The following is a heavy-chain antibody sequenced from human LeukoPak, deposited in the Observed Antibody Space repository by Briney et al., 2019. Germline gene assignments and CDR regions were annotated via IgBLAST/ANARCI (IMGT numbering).Heavy chain of an antibody. J-gene: IGHJ4*02. D-gene: IGHD3-22*01. V-gene: IGHV3-21*01. Sequence: GGSLRLSCAGSGFTFSDYSINWVRQAPGKGLEWVSSINPTSSSIYYEDAVRGRFTIPRDNAKSSLYLQMNGLTVEDTAVYYCARLRRNSDRSYYYYYYDHWGQGILVTVSS. CDR2: INPTSSSI. CDR3: ARLRRNSDRSYYYYYYDH. CDR1: GFTFSDYS.